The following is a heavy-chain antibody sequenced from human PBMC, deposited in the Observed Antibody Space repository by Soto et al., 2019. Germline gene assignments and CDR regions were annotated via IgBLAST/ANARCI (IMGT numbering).Heavy chain of an antibody. J-gene: IGHJ4*02. CDR3: AAYSRGDSPH. CDR1: EFTFSDYY. V-gene: IGHV3-11*01. Sequence: QVQLVESGGGLVKPGGSLRLSCAGSEFTFSDYYVSWIRQAPGKGLEWVSYISGSGNTIYHADSVKGRFTISRDNAKNSLYLQMNSLRVEDTAVYYCAAYSRGDSPHWGQGTLVTVSS. D-gene: IGHD2-15*01. CDR2: ISGSGNTI.